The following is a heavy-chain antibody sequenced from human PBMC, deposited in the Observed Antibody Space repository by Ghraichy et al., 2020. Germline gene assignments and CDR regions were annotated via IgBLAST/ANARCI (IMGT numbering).Heavy chain of an antibody. V-gene: IGHV3-33*01. D-gene: IGHD3-3*01. CDR2: IWYDGSNK. J-gene: IGHJ4*02. Sequence: GGSLRLSCAASGFTFSSYGMHWVRQAPGKGLEWVAVIWYDGSNKYYADSVKGRFTISRDNSKNTLYLQMNSLRAEDTAVYYCARDHGTYYDFWSGYYTYWGQGTLVTVSS. CDR3: ARDHGTYYDFWSGYYTY. CDR1: GFTFSSYG.